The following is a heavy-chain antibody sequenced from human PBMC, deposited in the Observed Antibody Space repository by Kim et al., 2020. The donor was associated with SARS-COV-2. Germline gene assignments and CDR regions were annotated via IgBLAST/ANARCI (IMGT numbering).Heavy chain of an antibody. CDR2: ISYDGSNK. Sequence: GGSLRLSCAASGFTFSSYGMHWVRQAPGKGLEWVAVISYDGSNKYYADSVKGRFTISRDNSKNTLYLQMNSLRAEDTAVYYCAKDLYDFWSGYYLHYYYGMDVWGQGTTVTVSS. CDR3: AKDLYDFWSGYYLHYYYGMDV. J-gene: IGHJ6*02. D-gene: IGHD3-3*01. V-gene: IGHV3-30*18. CDR1: GFTFSSYG.